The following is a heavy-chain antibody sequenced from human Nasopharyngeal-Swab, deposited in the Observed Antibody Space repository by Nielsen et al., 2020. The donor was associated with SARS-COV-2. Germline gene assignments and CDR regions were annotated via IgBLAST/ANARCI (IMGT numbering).Heavy chain of an antibody. V-gene: IGHV3-33*01. J-gene: IGHJ5*02. Sequence: GGSLRLSCTASGFTFSRYGMHRVRQAPGKGLEWVARIWYDGSDKYYSDSVKGRFTISRDNSKNTLFLQMNSLRAEDTAVYYCARDHNDYADYGDYFDPWGQGTLVTVSS. D-gene: IGHD4-17*01. CDR3: ARDHNDYADYGDYFDP. CDR1: GFTFSRYG. CDR2: IWYDGSDK.